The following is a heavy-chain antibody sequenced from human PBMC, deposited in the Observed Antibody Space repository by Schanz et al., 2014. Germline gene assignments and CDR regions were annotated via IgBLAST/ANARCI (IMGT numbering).Heavy chain of an antibody. V-gene: IGHV4-4*08. Sequence: QVQLQESGPGLVKPSETLSLTCTVSGGSISSYYWSWIRLPPGKGLEWIGYMHNSGSTSYNPSLKSRVTISVNTSKNQFSLTLTSLTAADTAVYYCARDTTWRLDLWGRGTLVTVSS. CDR1: GGSISSYY. J-gene: IGHJ2*01. CDR2: MHNSGST. CDR3: ARDTTWRLDL. D-gene: IGHD1-1*01.